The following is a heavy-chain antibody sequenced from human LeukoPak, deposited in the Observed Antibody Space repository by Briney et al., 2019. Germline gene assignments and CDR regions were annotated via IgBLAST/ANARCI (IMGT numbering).Heavy chain of an antibody. CDR2: ISGSGGST. Sequence: GGSLRLSCAASGFTFSSYAMSWVRQAPGKGLEWVSAISGSGGSTYYADSVKGLFTISRDNSKNTLYLQMNSLRAEDTAVYYCARESPGSCSSTSCYGLPTGWGQGTLVTVSS. V-gene: IGHV3-23*01. J-gene: IGHJ4*02. D-gene: IGHD2-2*01. CDR3: ARESPGSCSSTSCYGLPTG. CDR1: GFTFSSYA.